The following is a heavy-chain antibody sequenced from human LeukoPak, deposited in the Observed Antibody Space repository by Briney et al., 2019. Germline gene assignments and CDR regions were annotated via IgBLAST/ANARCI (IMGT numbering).Heavy chain of an antibody. V-gene: IGHV4-34*01. CDR3: ARGVYCSGGSCYSTKQRKYYYYYMDV. CDR2: INHSGST. J-gene: IGHJ6*03. D-gene: IGHD2-15*01. CDR1: GFTFSSYS. Sequence: GSLRLSCAASGFTFSSYSMNWVRQPPGKGLEWVGEINHSGSTNYNPSLKSRVTISVDTSKNQFSLKLSSVTAADTAVYYCARGVYCSGGSCYSTKQRKYYYYYMDVWGRGTTVTVSS.